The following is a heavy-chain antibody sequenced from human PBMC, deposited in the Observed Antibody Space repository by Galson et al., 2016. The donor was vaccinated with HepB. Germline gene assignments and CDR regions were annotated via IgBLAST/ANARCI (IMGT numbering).Heavy chain of an antibody. CDR1: GGSIRSTYH. Sequence: TLSLTCTVSGGSIRSTYHWSWIRHRPGKGLEWIGYIYSKGSTYYNPSFKSRLTTSIDTSKNQFSLNLTSVTAADTAFYYCARGDYGMDCWGQGTTVTVAS. CDR2: IYSKGST. J-gene: IGHJ6*02. CDR3: ARGDYGMDC. V-gene: IGHV4-31*03.